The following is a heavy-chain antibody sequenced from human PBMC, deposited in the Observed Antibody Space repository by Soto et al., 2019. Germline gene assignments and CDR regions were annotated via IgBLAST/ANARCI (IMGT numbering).Heavy chain of an antibody. CDR1: GGTFSSYA. Sequence: QVQLVQSGAEVKKPGSSVKVSCNASGGTFSSYAIRWVRQAPGQGLEWMGGIIPIFGTANYAQKFQGRVTITADESTSTAYMELSSLRSEDTAVYYCARHGAWSRAAGTGYYYYGMDVWGQGTTVTVSS. CDR2: IIPIFGTA. CDR3: ARHGAWSRAAGTGYYYYGMDV. J-gene: IGHJ6*02. V-gene: IGHV1-69*01. D-gene: IGHD6-13*01.